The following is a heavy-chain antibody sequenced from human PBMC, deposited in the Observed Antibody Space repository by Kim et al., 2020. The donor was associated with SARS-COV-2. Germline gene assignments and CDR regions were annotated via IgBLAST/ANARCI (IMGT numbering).Heavy chain of an antibody. CDR1: GYTFTGYY. D-gene: IGHD3-3*01. CDR2: INPNSGGT. Sequence: ASVKVSCKASGYTFTGYYMHWVRQAPGQGLEWMGWINPNSGGTNYAQKFQGRVTMTRDTSISTAYMELSRLRSDDTAVYYCARQFTIFERNNWFDPWGQGTLVTVSS. CDR3: ARQFTIFERNNWFDP. J-gene: IGHJ5*02. V-gene: IGHV1-2*02.